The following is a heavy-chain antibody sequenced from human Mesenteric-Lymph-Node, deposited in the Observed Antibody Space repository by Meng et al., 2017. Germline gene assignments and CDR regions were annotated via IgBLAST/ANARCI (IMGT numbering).Heavy chain of an antibody. Sequence: SETLSLTCAVYGGSFSGYYWSWIRQPPGKGLEWIGEINHSGSTNYNPSLKSRVTISVDTSKNQFSLKLSSVTAADTAVYYCARRDGYSYVNDYWGQGTLVTVSS. CDR2: INHSGST. CDR3: ARRDGYSYVNDY. D-gene: IGHD5-18*01. CDR1: GGSFSGYY. V-gene: IGHV4-34*01. J-gene: IGHJ4*02.